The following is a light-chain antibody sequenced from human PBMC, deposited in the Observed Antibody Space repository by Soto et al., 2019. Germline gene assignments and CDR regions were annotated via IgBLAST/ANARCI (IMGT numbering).Light chain of an antibody. Sequence: DIQMTQSPSTLSGSVGDRVTITCRASQTISSWLAWYQQKPGKDPKLLIYKASTLKSGVPSRFSGSGSGKEFTLTISSLQDDDFAHYCYQDNNSSSGTFGQGTKVDIK. CDR2: KAS. CDR3: QDNNSSSGT. V-gene: IGKV1-5*03. CDR1: QTISSW. J-gene: IGKJ1*01.